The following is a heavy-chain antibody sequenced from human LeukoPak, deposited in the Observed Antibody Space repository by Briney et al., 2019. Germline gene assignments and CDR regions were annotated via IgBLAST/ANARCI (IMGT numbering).Heavy chain of an antibody. D-gene: IGHD1-26*01. Sequence: SGTLSLTCGVSGGSISGTNWWSWVRPPPGQGLEWIGEISLAGQTNYNPSLNGRVTMSLDKSSNQLSLHLASVTAADTATYFCSRESGPFCPFGYWGQGTLVIVSS. CDR1: GGSISGTNW. J-gene: IGHJ4*02. CDR3: SRESGPFCPFGY. V-gene: IGHV4-4*02. CDR2: ISLAGQT.